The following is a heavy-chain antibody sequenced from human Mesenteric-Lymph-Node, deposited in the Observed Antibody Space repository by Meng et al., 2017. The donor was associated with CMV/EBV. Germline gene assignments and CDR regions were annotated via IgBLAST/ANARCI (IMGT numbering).Heavy chain of an antibody. CDR2: ISSSGNSI. CDR3: VRVQHDSSGDYRPHY. D-gene: IGHD3-22*01. CDR1: GFTFISYT. V-gene: IGHV3-21*01. J-gene: IGHJ4*02. Sequence: GGSLRLSCATSGFTFISYTMDWVRQAPGKGLEWVLSISSSGNSISYADSVKGRFTISRDSAKSSLFLQMNSLRAQDTAVYYCVRVQHDSSGDYRPHYWGQGTLVTVSS.